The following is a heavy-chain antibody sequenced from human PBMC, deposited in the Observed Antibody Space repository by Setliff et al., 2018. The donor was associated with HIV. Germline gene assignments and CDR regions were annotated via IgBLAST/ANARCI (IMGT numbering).Heavy chain of an antibody. Sequence: ASVKVSCKASGHTFTTHFVHWVRRAPGQGPEWLGVINPSGSYTKYAQGFAGRLTITRDTSATTAYMELSSLISEDTAVYYCARGVGSSWFENWGQGTLVTVSS. CDR2: INPSGSYT. CDR1: GHTFTTHF. J-gene: IGHJ5*02. V-gene: IGHV1-46*01. CDR3: ARGVGSSWFEN. D-gene: IGHD6-13*01.